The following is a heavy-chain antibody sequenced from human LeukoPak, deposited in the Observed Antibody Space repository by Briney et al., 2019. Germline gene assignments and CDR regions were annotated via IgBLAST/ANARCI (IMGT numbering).Heavy chain of an antibody. D-gene: IGHD3-22*01. CDR3: ARPPFYDSSGYHLDY. J-gene: IGHJ4*02. CDR1: GYTFTGYY. Sequence: GASVKVSCKASGYTFTGYYMHWVRQAPGQGLEWMEWINPNSGGTNYAQKFQGRVTMTRDTSISTAYMELSRLRSDDTAVYYCARPPFYDSSGYHLDYWGQGTLVTVSS. CDR2: INPNSGGT. V-gene: IGHV1-2*02.